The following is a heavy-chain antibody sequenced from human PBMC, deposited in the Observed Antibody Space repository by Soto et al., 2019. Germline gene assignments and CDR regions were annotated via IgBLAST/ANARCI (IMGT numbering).Heavy chain of an antibody. CDR1: GFSFSSFA. Sequence: EVQLLESGGALVQPGGSLRLSCEASGFSFSSFAMSWVRQAPGKGLEWVSAIAGIGLNTYYADSVRGRFTISRENYKSTLFLEMSSLRVEDTAVYYCVKDARIYFDGAGSHGAFDSWGQGSLVTVSS. V-gene: IGHV3-23*01. J-gene: IGHJ4*02. CDR2: IAGIGLNT. CDR3: VKDARIYFDGAGSHGAFDS. D-gene: IGHD3-22*01.